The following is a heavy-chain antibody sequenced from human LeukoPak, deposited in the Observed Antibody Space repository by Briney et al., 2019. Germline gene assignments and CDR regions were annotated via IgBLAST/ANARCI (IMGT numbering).Heavy chain of an antibody. CDR1: GGSFSGYY. Sequence: SETLSLTCAVYGGSFSGYYWSWIRQPPGKGLEWIGEINHSGSTNYNPSLMSRVAMSVDTSRNQFSLNLRSVTAADTAVYYCARGGVTIFGVVINEEYYFDYWGQGTLVTVSS. CDR2: INHSGST. D-gene: IGHD3-3*01. J-gene: IGHJ4*02. CDR3: ARGGVTIFGVVINEEYYFDY. V-gene: IGHV4-34*01.